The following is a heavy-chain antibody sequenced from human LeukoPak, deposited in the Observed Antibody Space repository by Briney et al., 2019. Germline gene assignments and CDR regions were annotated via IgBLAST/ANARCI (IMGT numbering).Heavy chain of an antibody. Sequence: GGSLRLSCAASGFTFSSYSMNWVRQAPGKGLEWVSYISSSSTIYYADSVKGRFTISRDNAKNSLYLQMNSLRDEDTAVYYCARDPLWQWLIFDYWGQGTLVTVSS. CDR1: GFTFSSYS. D-gene: IGHD6-19*01. V-gene: IGHV3-48*02. J-gene: IGHJ4*02. CDR3: ARDPLWQWLIFDY. CDR2: ISSSSTI.